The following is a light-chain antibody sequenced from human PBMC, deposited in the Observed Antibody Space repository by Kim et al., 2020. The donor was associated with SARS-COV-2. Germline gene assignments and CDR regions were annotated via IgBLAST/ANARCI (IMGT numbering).Light chain of an antibody. Sequence: QSALTQPASVSGSPGQSITISCTRTSSDVGGYNYVSWYQQHPGKAPKLMIYDVTKRPSGVSNRFSGSKSGNTASLTISGLQAEDESDYYCSSYARSNTYVFGTGTKVTVL. CDR3: SSYARSNTYV. CDR2: DVT. V-gene: IGLV2-14*03. J-gene: IGLJ1*01. CDR1: SSDVGGYNY.